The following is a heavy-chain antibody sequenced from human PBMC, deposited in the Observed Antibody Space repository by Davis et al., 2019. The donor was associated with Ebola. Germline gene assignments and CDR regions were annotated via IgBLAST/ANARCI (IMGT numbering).Heavy chain of an antibody. D-gene: IGHD6-19*01. CDR2: IYYSGST. Sequence: MPSETLSLTCTVSGGSISSYYWSWIRQPPGKGLEWIGYIYYSGSTYYNPSLKSRVTISVDTSKNQFSLKLSSVTAADTAVYYCAQDSSGWYYFDYWGQGTLVTVSS. V-gene: IGHV4-59*04. CDR3: AQDSSGWYYFDY. CDR1: GGSISSYY. J-gene: IGHJ4*02.